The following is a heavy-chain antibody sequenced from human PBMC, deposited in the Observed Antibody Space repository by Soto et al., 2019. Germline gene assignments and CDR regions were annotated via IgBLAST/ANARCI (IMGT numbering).Heavy chain of an antibody. V-gene: IGHV3-23*01. CDR3: ARTRSAWSDFHYYSLDV. CDR1: GFSFVNYA. J-gene: IGHJ6*02. Sequence: EVQLLESGGGLVQPGGSLRLSCAASGFSFVNYAMNWVRQAPGKGLEWVSGLSGSGTSTYYADSVKGRFTISRDNSNSALYVQMNSLTGEDTAVYYCARTRSAWSDFHYYSLDVWGQGTTVTVSS. D-gene: IGHD1-26*01. CDR2: LSGSGTST.